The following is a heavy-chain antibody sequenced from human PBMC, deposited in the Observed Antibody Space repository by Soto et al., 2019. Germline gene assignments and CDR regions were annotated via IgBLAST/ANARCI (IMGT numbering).Heavy chain of an antibody. Sequence: ASVKVSCKASGYTFTDYGITWVRQAPGQGLQWMGWINSYNGDTNNARKVQGRVTMTTDTSTSTAYMELRSLRSDDTAVYYCTRDQPILGTIIDLDYWGQGTLVTVSS. CDR2: INSYNGDT. J-gene: IGHJ4*02. CDR3: TRDQPILGTIIDLDY. CDR1: GYTFTDYG. D-gene: IGHD2-21*01. V-gene: IGHV1-18*01.